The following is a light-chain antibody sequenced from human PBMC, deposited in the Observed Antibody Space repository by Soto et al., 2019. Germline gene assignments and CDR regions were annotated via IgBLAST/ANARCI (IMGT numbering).Light chain of an antibody. CDR2: WAS. J-gene: IGKJ4*01. CDR3: QQYVSLPLT. V-gene: IGKV4-1*01. Sequence: DIVMTQSPDSLSVSLGERATINCKSSQTVFHTSYNKDFLAWYQQRAGHPPRLIMYWASTRESGVPDRFSGSGSGTDFTLTISSLQAEDVAVYYCQQYVSLPLTFGGGTKVDIK. CDR1: QTVFHTSYNKDF.